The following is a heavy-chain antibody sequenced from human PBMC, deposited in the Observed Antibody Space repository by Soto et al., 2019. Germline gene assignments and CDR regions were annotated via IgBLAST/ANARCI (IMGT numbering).Heavy chain of an antibody. J-gene: IGHJ4*02. V-gene: IGHV2-5*02. CDR2: IYWDDDK. D-gene: IGHD3-3*01. CDR3: AHRVLRTVFGLVTTTAIYFDF. CDR1: GFSLTTSGVG. Sequence: QITLNESGPTVVRPTETLTLTCRFSGFSLTTSGVGVGWIRQSPGKAPEWLAFIYWDDDKRYSASLKSSLTITKDTSKNQVVLTVSDLDPTDTATYYCAHRVLRTVFGLVTTTAIYFDFWGQGTPVAVSS.